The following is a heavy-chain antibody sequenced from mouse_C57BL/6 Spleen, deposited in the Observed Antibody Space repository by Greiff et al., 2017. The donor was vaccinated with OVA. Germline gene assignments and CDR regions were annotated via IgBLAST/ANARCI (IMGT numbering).Heavy chain of an antibody. CDR2: INPNNGGT. J-gene: IGHJ4*01. CDR1: GYTFPAYY. CDR3: ARGGRDYAMDY. Sequence: EVQLQQSGPELVKPGASVKIPCKASGYTFPAYYMDWVKQSHGKSLEWIGDINPNNGGTNYNQKFKGKATMTVDKSSSTAYMELRSLTSEDTAVYCFARGGRDYAMDYWGQGTSVTVSS. V-gene: IGHV1-18*01.